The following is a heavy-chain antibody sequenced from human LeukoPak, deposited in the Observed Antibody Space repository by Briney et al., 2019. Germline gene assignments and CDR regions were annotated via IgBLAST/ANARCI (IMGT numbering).Heavy chain of an antibody. V-gene: IGHV7-4-1*02. CDR1: GYTFTTYA. J-gene: IGHJ5*02. Sequence: ASVKVSCKASGYTFTTYAMNWVRQAPGQGLGWMGWINTNTGNPTYAQGFTGRFVFSLDSSVSTAYLQISSLKAEDTSVYYCARISTGTAGLPNNWIDPWGQGTLVTVSS. CDR3: ARISTGTAGLPNNWIDP. CDR2: INTNTGNP. D-gene: IGHD1-1*01.